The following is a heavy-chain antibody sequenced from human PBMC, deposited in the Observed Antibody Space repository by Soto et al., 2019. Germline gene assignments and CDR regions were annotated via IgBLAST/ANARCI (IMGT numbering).Heavy chain of an antibody. V-gene: IGHV3-21*01. J-gene: IGHJ4*02. Sequence: EVQLVESGGGLVKPGGSLRISCAASGFTFSSYSMNWVRQAPGKGLEWVSSISSSSSYIYYADSVKGRFTISRDNAKNSLYLQMNSLRAEDTAVYYCARMPGTRTQRPDFWGQGTLVTVSS. D-gene: IGHD1-7*01. CDR3: ARMPGTRTQRPDF. CDR1: GFTFSSYS. CDR2: ISSSSSYI.